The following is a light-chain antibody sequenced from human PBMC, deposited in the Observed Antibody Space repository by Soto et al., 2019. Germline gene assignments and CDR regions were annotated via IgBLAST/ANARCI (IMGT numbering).Light chain of an antibody. CDR3: TSYTGSSTYV. J-gene: IGLJ1*01. V-gene: IGLV2-18*02. CDR2: EVS. Sequence: QSVLAQPPSVSGSPGQSVAISFTGTSSDVGSYNRVSWYQQPPGAAPKLMIYEVSNRPSGVPDRFSGSKSGNTASLTISGLQAEQEADYYCTSYTGSSTYVFRPGTTVPVL. CDR1: SSDVGSYNR.